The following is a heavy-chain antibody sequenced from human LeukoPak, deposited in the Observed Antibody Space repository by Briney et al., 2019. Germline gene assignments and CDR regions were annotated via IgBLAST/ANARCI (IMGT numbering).Heavy chain of an antibody. J-gene: IGHJ5*02. V-gene: IGHV1-18*01. D-gene: IGHD4-11*01. CDR3: ATHSRGSKWFDP. CDR2: ISGYNGNT. Sequence: ASVKVSCKTSGYTFTSYGISWVRQAPGQGLEWMGWISGYNGNTNYAQKFQGRVTMTTDTATSTVYMEVRSLRSDDTAVYYCATHSRGSKWFDPWGQGTLVTISS. CDR1: GYTFTSYG.